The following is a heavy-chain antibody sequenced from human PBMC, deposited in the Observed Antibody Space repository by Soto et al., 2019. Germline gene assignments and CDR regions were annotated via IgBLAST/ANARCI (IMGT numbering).Heavy chain of an antibody. Sequence: EVQLVESGGGLVKPGGSLRLSCAASGFTFSSYSMNWVRQAPGKGLEWVASISSNGFYTDFADSVKGRFTLSRDNVNNSVFLQLNRLSAEDTGIYYCARYDAFKVFAFWGRGTMVFVSS. CDR3: ARYDAFKVFAF. V-gene: IGHV3-21*01. CDR2: ISSNGFYT. CDR1: GFTFSSYS. D-gene: IGHD3-3*01. J-gene: IGHJ3*01.